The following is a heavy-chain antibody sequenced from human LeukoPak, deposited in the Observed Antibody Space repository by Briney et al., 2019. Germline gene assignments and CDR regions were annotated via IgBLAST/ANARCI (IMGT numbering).Heavy chain of an antibody. D-gene: IGHD2-15*01. CDR2: IYTSGST. V-gene: IGHV4-61*02. CDR1: GGSISSGSYY. J-gene: IGHJ4*02. CDR3: AIVVVVAANHYFDY. Sequence: SETLSLTCTVSGGSISSGSYYWSWIRQPAGKGLEWIGRIYTSGSTNYNPSLKSRVTISVDTSKNQFSLKLSSVTAADTAVYYCAIVVVVAANHYFDYWGQGTLVTVSS.